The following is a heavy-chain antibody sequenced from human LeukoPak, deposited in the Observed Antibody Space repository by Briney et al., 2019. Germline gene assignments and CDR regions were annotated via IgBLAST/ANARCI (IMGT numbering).Heavy chain of an antibody. V-gene: IGHV3-73*01. CDR2: IRSKANSYAT. CDR1: GFTFSGSA. Sequence: GGSLRLSCAASGFTFSGSAIHWVRQASGKGLEWVGRIRSKANSYATAYAASVKGRFTISRDDSKNTAYLQMNSLRAEDTAVYYCAIVVVTAITPGPSNDYWGQGTLVTVSS. J-gene: IGHJ4*02. D-gene: IGHD2-21*02. CDR3: AIVVVTAITPGPSNDY.